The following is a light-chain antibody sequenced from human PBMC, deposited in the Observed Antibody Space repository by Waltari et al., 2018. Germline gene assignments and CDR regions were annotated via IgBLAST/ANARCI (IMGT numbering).Light chain of an antibody. V-gene: IGKV3-15*01. CDR3: QQYNHWPLA. CDR1: LSIDDS. J-gene: IGKJ4*01. CDR2: GAS. Sequence: EIVMTQSPATLSVSRGGSATVSCRASLSIDDSLAWYQQKPGQPPRLLIHGASTRDTGIPVRFCGSWSGTDFTLTITGLQSEDFAVYFCQQYNHWPLAFGGGTNIEIK.